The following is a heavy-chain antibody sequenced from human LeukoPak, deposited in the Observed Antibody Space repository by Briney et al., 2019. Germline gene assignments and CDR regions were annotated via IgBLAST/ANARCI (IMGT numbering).Heavy chain of an antibody. CDR1: GFTFSSYE. D-gene: IGHD3-3*01. V-gene: IGHV3-48*03. CDR3: ARTRVFDY. CDR2: ISSGGATI. Sequence: GGSLRLSCAASGFTFSSYEMNWVRQAPGKGLEWVSYISSGGATIYYADSVKGRFTISRDNAKNSLYLQMNSLRAEDTAVYYCARTRVFDYWGQGTLVTVSS. J-gene: IGHJ4*02.